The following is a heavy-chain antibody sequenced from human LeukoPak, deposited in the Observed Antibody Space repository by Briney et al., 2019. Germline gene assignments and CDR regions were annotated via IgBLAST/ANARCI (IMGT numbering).Heavy chain of an antibody. CDR2: IYYSGST. D-gene: IGHD6-13*01. Sequence: SETLSLTCTVSGGSISSSSYYWGWIRQPPGKGLEWIGSIYYSGSTYYNPSLKSLVTISVDTSKNQFSLKLSSVTAADTAVYYCARHQAPAAGNWFDPWGQGTLVTVSS. CDR3: ARHQAPAAGNWFDP. J-gene: IGHJ5*02. CDR1: GGSISSSSYY. V-gene: IGHV4-39*01.